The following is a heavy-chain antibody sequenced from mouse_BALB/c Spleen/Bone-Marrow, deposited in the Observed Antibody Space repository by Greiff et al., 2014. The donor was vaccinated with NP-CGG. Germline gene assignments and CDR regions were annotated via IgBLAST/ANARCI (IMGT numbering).Heavy chain of an antibody. CDR3: ARDEDYAMDY. Sequence: VQLQQSGGGLVQPGGSRKLSCAASGFTFSSFGMHWVRQAPEKGLEWVAYISSGSSTIYYADTVKGRFTISRDNPKNTLFLQMTSLRSEDTAMYYCARDEDYAMDYWGQGTSVTVPS. V-gene: IGHV5-17*02. J-gene: IGHJ4*01. CDR1: GFTFSSFG. CDR2: ISSGSSTI.